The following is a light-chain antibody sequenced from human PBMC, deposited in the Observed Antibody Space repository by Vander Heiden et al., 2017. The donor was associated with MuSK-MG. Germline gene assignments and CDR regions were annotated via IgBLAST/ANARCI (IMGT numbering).Light chain of an antibody. CDR3: GSYAGLSTYRV. J-gene: IGLJ3*02. CDR2: ENN. V-gene: IGLV2-23*01. CDR1: RGDVGGYDL. Sequence: QSPLTHPVFESGSPGKSITIFCTGTRGDVGGYDLVSWYQQHPGKAPKLIIYENNRRPSGVSLRFSGSKSGNTASLTISGLQADDEANYYCGSYAGLSTYRVFGGGTRLTVL.